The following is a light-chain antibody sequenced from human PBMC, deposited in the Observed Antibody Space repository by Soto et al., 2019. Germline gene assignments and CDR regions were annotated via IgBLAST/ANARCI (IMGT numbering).Light chain of an antibody. Sequence: IVLTHSPGTLSLSPGERATLSCRASQSVSNNYLAWYQQKPGQAPRLLIYGASNRATGIPDRFSGSGSGTDFTLTISSLEPEDFAVYYCQQRSNWPITFGQGTRLEIK. CDR3: QQRSNWPIT. J-gene: IGKJ5*01. V-gene: IGKV3D-20*02. CDR2: GAS. CDR1: QSVSNNY.